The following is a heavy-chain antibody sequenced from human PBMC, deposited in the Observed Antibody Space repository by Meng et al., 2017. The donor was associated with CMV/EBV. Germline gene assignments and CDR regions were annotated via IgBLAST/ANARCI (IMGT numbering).Heavy chain of an antibody. V-gene: IGHV1-69*12. D-gene: IGHD1-20*01. J-gene: IGHJ2*01. CDR1: GGTFHRYA. CDR3: ASVTGIGWWYFDL. CDR2: IIPIFGTA. Sequence: HVQRGLAGGEVKKPGSSVKVAWKASGGTFHRYAISWVRKAPGQGLEWMGGIIPIFGTANYAQKFQGRVTITADESTSTAYMELSSLRSEDTAVYYCASVTGIGWWYFDLWGRGTLVTVPS.